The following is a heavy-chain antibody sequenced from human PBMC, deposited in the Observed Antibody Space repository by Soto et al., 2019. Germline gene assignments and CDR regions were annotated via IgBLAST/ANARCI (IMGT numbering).Heavy chain of an antibody. D-gene: IGHD1-7*01. Sequence: GGSLRLSCAASGFTFSSYAMNWVRQAPGKGLEWVSAISGSGGSTYYADSVKGRFTISRDSSKNTLYLQMNSLRAEGTAVYYCAKGNSWSPALVLDIWGQGTMVTVSS. J-gene: IGHJ3*02. CDR2: ISGSGGST. CDR1: GFTFSSYA. V-gene: IGHV3-23*01. CDR3: AKGNSWSPALVLDI.